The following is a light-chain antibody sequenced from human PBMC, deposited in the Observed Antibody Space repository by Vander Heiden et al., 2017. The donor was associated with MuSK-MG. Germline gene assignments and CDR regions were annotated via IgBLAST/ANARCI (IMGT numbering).Light chain of an antibody. CDR1: QSISSY. J-gene: IGKJ1*01. Sequence: DIQMTQSPSSLSASVGDRVTITCRASQSISSYLNWYQQKPGKAPKLLIYAASSVQSGVPSRFSGSGSGTDFTLTISRLQPEDFATYYCQQSHSTPRTFGQGTKVEIK. CDR2: AAS. V-gene: IGKV1-39*01. CDR3: QQSHSTPRT.